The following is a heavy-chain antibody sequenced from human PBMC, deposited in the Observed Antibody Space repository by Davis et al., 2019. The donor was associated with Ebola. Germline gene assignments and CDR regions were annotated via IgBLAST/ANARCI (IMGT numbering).Heavy chain of an antibody. J-gene: IGHJ4*02. CDR2: INTYSGGT. D-gene: IGHD4-17*01. V-gene: IGHV1-2*06. CDR3: AQVGTSVTACDH. CDR1: GYTFTGYN. Sequence: VSVNVPCLASGYTFTGYNMLSLRQAPGQGLEWMGRINTYSGGTKYAQKFQGRVTMARDTSINRAYMELSRLRSDDTAVYYCAQVGTSVTACDHWGQGTLVTVSS.